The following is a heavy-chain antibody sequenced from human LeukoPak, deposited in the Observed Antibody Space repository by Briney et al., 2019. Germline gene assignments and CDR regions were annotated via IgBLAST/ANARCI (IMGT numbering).Heavy chain of an antibody. CDR1: GYSISSGYY. J-gene: IGHJ4*02. D-gene: IGHD3-10*01. CDR3: ARHKKGLGELSPFDY. CDR2: MYHSGST. V-gene: IGHV4-38-2*02. Sequence: KPSETLSLTCTVSGYSISSGYYWGWIRQPPGKGLEWIGSMYHSGSTYYNPSLKSRVTISVDTSKNQFSLKLSSVTAADTAVYYCARHKKGLGELSPFDYWGQGTLVTVSS.